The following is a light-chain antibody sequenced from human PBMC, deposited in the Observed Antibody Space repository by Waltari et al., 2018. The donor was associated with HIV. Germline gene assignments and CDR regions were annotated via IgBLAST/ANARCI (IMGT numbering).Light chain of an antibody. CDR2: RIS. J-gene: IGKJ5*01. Sequence: EIVLTQSPGTLSLSPGDRATLSCRASESVTTSHLAWYQQKPGQAPRLLIYRISKRFTGIPDRFSGSVSGADFSLTISRLEPEDFAVYYCQQYGLSPITFGQGTRLEIK. V-gene: IGKV3-20*01. CDR3: QQYGLSPIT. CDR1: ESVTTSH.